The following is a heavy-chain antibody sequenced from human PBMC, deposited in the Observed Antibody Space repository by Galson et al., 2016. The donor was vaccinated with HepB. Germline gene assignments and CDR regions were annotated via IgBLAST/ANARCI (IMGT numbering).Heavy chain of an antibody. CDR3: ARDQYGNYRWFDP. Sequence: SETLSLTCTVSGGSVSTGSFYWNWIRQSPGKGLEWIGYMYYTGSTNYNPSLRSRVTISIDTSKNQFSLRLTSVTAADTGVYYCARDQYGNYRWFDPWGPGTLVTVSS. J-gene: IGHJ5*02. CDR1: GGSVSTGSFY. V-gene: IGHV4-61*01. D-gene: IGHD4-11*01. CDR2: MYYTGST.